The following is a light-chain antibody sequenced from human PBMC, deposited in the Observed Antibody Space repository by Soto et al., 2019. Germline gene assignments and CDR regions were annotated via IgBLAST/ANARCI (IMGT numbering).Light chain of an antibody. CDR3: GTWDSRLSAV. CDR2: DNS. J-gene: IGLJ1*01. V-gene: IGLV1-51*01. CDR1: TSNIGNNY. Sequence: QSVLTQPPSVSAAPGQKVTISCSVGTSNIGNNYVSWYQQFPGTAPKRIIYDNSKRASGIPDRFSGSKSGTSATLVITGLQTGDEADYYCGTWDSRLSAVFGTGTKVTLL.